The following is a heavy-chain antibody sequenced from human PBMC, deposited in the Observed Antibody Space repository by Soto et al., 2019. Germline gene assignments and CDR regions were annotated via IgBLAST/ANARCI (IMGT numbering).Heavy chain of an antibody. Sequence: GSGPTLANPTHPLTLTCTFCGFSRSTSGGGGGWIGQPPGKALEWLALIYWNDDKRYSPSLKSRLTITNDTSKNQVVLTMTNMDPVDTAAYYCAHLNGAVLFEAAAAPYYYSGMDVWGQGTTVTVSS. CDR2: IYWNDDK. V-gene: IGHV2-5*01. D-gene: IGHD6-13*01. J-gene: IGHJ6*02. CDR3: AHLNGAVLFEAAAAPYYYSGMDV. CDR1: GFSRSTSGGG.